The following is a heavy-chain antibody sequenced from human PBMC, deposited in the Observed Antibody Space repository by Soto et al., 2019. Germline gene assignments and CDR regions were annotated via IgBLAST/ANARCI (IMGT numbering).Heavy chain of an antibody. CDR2: ISDDGSNT. CDR3: VKVGGYDGYEPLDK. V-gene: IGHV3-30*18. CDR1: VFTFSNYA. Sequence: QVQLVESGGGVVQPGRSLRLSCAASVFTFSNYAMHWVRQAPGKGLQWVAVISDDGSNTYYADSVKGRFTISRDNPKNTLYLQRNSLRAEDTAVYYWVKVGGYDGYEPLDKWCQGTLVTVSS. J-gene: IGHJ4*02. D-gene: IGHD5-12*01.